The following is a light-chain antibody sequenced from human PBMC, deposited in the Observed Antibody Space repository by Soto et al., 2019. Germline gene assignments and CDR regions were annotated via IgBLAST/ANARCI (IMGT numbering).Light chain of an antibody. CDR1: QTISSW. CDR3: QQYNSYWRT. J-gene: IGKJ1*01. V-gene: IGKV1-5*03. Sequence: DIQMTQSPSSLSASVGDSVTISCRASQTISSWLAWYQQKPGKAPKLLIYKASTLKSGVPSRFSGSGSGTEFTLTISSLQPDDFATYYCQQYNSYWRTFGQGTKVDIK. CDR2: KAS.